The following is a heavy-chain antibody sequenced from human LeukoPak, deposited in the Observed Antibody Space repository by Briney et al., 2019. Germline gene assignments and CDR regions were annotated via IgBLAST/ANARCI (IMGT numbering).Heavy chain of an antibody. CDR1: GGSISSGGHY. D-gene: IGHD5-12*01. CDR3: ARVVRPGYDNSLYYYYMDV. Sequence: SQTLSLTCTVSGGSISSGGHYWSWIRQHPGKGLEWIAYIYYSGRTYYNPSLKSRVTISVDTSKNQFSLKLSSVTAADTAVYYCARVVRPGYDNSLYYYYMDVWGKGTTVTVSS. V-gene: IGHV4-31*03. J-gene: IGHJ6*03. CDR2: IYYSGRT.